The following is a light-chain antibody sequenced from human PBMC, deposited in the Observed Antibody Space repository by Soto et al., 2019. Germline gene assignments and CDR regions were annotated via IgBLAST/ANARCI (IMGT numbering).Light chain of an antibody. CDR2: WAS. J-gene: IGKJ1*01. V-gene: IGKV4-1*01. Sequence: DIVMTQSQDSLAVSLGERATINCKSSQSVLYSSNNKNYLAWYQRKPGQPPKLLIYWASTRESGVPDRFSGSGSGTNFTLSISSLQAEDVAGYYCQQYYDTPWTFGQGTKVDIK. CDR3: QQYYDTPWT. CDR1: QSVLYSSNNKNY.